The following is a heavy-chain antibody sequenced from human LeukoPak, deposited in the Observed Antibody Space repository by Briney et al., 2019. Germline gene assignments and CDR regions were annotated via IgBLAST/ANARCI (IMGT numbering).Heavy chain of an antibody. CDR1: GFTVSSNY. J-gene: IGHJ4*02. D-gene: IGHD1-14*01. CDR2: IYSGGST. V-gene: IGHV3-53*01. CDR3: ARDKLGTYDY. Sequence: GSLRLSCAASGFTVSSNYMSWVRQAPGKGLEWVSVIYSGGSTYYADSVKGRFTISRDNSKNTLYLQMNSLRAEDTAVYYCARDKLGTYDYWGQRTLVTVSS.